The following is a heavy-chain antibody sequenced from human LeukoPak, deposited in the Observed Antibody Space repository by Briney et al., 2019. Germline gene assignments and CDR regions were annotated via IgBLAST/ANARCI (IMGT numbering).Heavy chain of an antibody. Sequence: GGSLRLSCAASGFTFSSYAMSWVRQAPGKGLEWVSAISGSGGSTYYADSVKGRFTISRDNSKSTLYLQMNSLRAEDTAVYYCAKSFYGSGTYYFDYWGQGTLVTVSS. J-gene: IGHJ4*02. V-gene: IGHV3-23*01. CDR1: GFTFSSYA. CDR3: AKSFYGSGTYYFDY. D-gene: IGHD3-10*01. CDR2: ISGSGGST.